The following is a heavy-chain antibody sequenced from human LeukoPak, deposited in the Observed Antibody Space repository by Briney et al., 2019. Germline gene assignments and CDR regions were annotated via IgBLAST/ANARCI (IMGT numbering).Heavy chain of an antibody. Sequence: PGGSLRLSCAPSGFTFNTYAMTWVRQTPGKGLEWVSSISSSSSYIYYADSVKGRFTISRDNAKNSLYLQMNSLRAEDTAVYYCARSAGDGYNHFDYWGQGTLVTVSS. J-gene: IGHJ4*02. V-gene: IGHV3-21*01. CDR2: ISSSSSYI. CDR1: GFTFNTYA. D-gene: IGHD5-24*01. CDR3: ARSAGDGYNHFDY.